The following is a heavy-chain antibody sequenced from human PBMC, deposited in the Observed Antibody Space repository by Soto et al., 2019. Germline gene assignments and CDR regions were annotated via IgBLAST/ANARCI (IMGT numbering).Heavy chain of an antibody. Sequence: QVQLVQSGAEVKRPGSSVRVSCKASGGTFKTYAITWVRQAPGRGLEWMGGIIPLFGSANYSQNFQGRVTIXXDESTNTAYMELTSLRSEDTAVYYCAGETGPLYFYYYGMDVWGQGTTVTGSS. CDR3: AGETGPLYFYYYGMDV. J-gene: IGHJ6*02. CDR2: IIPLFGSA. D-gene: IGHD7-27*01. V-gene: IGHV1-69*05. CDR1: GGTFKTYA.